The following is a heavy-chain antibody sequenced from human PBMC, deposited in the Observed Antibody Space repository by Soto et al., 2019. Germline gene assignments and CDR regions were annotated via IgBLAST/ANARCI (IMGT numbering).Heavy chain of an antibody. V-gene: IGHV1-46*01. CDR3: AGARRGGGGLDPIPFDY. Sequence: GSSVKVSCKASGYTFTSYYMHWVRQAPGQGLEWMGIINPSGGSTSYAQKFQGRVTMTRDTSTSTVYMELSSLRSEDTAVYYCAGARRGGGGLDPIPFDYWGQGTLVTVSS. J-gene: IGHJ4*02. D-gene: IGHD2-15*01. CDR2: INPSGGST. CDR1: GYTFTSYY.